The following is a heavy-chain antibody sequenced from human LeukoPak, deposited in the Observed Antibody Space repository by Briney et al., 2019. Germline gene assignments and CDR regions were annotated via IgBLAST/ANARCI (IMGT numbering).Heavy chain of an antibody. J-gene: IGHJ4*02. CDR1: GFTFSDTW. CDR2: IRSDGSDT. CDR3: ARITAAAGTYFDY. D-gene: IGHD6-13*01. Sequence: GGSLRLSCAASGFTFSDTWMHWVRQAPGEGLVWVSRIRSDGSDTRYAESVKGRFTISRDNSKNTLYLQMNSLRAEDTAVYYCARITAAAGTYFDYWGQGTLVTVSS. V-gene: IGHV3-74*01.